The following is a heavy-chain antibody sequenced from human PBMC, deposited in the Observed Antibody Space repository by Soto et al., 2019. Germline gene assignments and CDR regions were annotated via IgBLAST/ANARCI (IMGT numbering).Heavy chain of an antibody. Sequence: GGSLRLSCAASGFTFSSYGMHWVRQAPGKGLEWVAVIWYDGSNKYYADSVKGRFTISRDNSKNTLYLQMNSLRAEDTAVYYCAREQDCGGDCHNPEPIDYWGQGTLVTVSS. CDR3: AREQDCGGDCHNPEPIDY. D-gene: IGHD2-21*02. CDR1: GFTFSSYG. CDR2: IWYDGSNK. J-gene: IGHJ4*02. V-gene: IGHV3-33*01.